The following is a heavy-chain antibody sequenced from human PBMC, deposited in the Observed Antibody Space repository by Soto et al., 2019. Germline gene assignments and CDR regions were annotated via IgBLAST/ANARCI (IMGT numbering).Heavy chain of an antibody. CDR1: GYIFTDYY. CDR3: AADVAPTDPQKWVSP. Sequence: GASVKVSCKASGYIFTDYYMHWVRQAPGQELGWMGRINPNSGGTNYAQKFQGRVTMTRDLSTSTTYVELSSLISEDTALYFCAADVAPTDPQKWVSPWGQGTQVTVSS. D-gene: IGHD1-1*01. V-gene: IGHV1-2*06. CDR2: INPNSGGT. J-gene: IGHJ5*02.